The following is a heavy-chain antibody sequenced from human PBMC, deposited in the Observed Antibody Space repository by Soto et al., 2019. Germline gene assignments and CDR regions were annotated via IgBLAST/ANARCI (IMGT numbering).Heavy chain of an antibody. V-gene: IGHV5-51*01. J-gene: IGHJ4*02. CDR1: TYSFTSYW. Sequence: GESLKISCEGSTYSFTSYWIGWVRQMSGKGLEWMGIIYPGDSDTRYSPSFQGQVTISADKSISTAYLQWSSLKASDTAIYYCARTFIHSSGWYDYFDSWGQGTMVTVSS. D-gene: IGHD6-19*01. CDR2: IYPGDSDT. CDR3: ARTFIHSSGWYDYFDS.